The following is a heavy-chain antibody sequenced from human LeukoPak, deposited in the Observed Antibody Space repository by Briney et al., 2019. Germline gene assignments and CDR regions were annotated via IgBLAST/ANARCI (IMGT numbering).Heavy chain of an antibody. J-gene: IGHJ4*02. Sequence: PGGSLRLSCAASGFTFSSYAMHWVRQAPGKGLEWVAVISYDGSNKYYADSVKGRFTISRDNSKNTLYLQMNSLRAEDTAVYYCATHLTGDRYYFDYWGQGTLVTVSS. CDR3: ATHLTGDRYYFDY. CDR1: GFTFSSYA. CDR2: ISYDGSNK. V-gene: IGHV3-30*04. D-gene: IGHD7-27*01.